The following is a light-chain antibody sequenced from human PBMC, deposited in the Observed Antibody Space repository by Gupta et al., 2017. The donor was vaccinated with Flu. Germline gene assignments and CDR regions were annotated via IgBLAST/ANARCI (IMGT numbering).Light chain of an antibody. CDR2: KTS. CDR3: QQYNTYPWT. Sequence: DIQMTPFPSILSASVGDRVTITCRASQSINNWLAWYQQKPGKAPKLLICKTSSSESGVPSRFSGSGSGAEFTLTISSLQPDDFATYYCQQYNTYPWTFGQGTRVEIK. CDR1: QSINNW. J-gene: IGKJ1*01. V-gene: IGKV1-5*03.